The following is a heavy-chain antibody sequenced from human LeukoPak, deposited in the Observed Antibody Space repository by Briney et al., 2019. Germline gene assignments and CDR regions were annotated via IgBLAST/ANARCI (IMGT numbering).Heavy chain of an antibody. J-gene: IGHJ4*02. Sequence: SHTLSLPCTVSGGSISSVGYYWGSIRQPPGKGLEWIEAINHSGSANYNPSLKSRLTISVDMSKNQFSLELTSVTPPDPAVYYCARARGDYYDSSGYYSAFDYWGQGTLVTVSS. CDR3: ARARGDYYDSSGYYSAFDY. CDR2: INHSGSA. V-gene: IGHV4-39*07. CDR1: GGSISSVGYY. D-gene: IGHD3-22*01.